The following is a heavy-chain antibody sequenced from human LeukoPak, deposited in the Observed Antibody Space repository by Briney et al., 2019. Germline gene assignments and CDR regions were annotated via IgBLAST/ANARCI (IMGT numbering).Heavy chain of an antibody. CDR3: ARALSYYYDSSGYSWGD. J-gene: IGHJ4*02. CDR1: GGSFSGYY. V-gene: IGHV4-34*01. D-gene: IGHD3-22*01. Sequence: SETLSLTCAVYGGSFSGYYWSWIRQPPGKGLEWIGEINHSGSTNYNPSLKSRVTISVDTSKNQFSLKLSSVTAADTAVYYCARALSYYYDSSGYSWGDGGQGPLVTVSS. CDR2: INHSGST.